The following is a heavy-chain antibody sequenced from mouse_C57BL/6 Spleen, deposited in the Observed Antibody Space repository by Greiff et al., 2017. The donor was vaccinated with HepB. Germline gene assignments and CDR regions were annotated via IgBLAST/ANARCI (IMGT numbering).Heavy chain of an antibody. D-gene: IGHD2-5*01. J-gene: IGHJ3*01. Sequence: EVKLMESGGGLVKPGGSLKLSCAASGFTFSDYGMHWVRQAPEKGLEWVAYISSGSSTIYYADTVTGRFTISRDNAKNTLFLQMTSLRSADTAMYYCARPLYYSNYWFAYWGQGTLVTVSA. CDR1: GFTFSDYG. CDR3: ARPLYYSNYWFAY. V-gene: IGHV5-17*01. CDR2: ISSGSSTI.